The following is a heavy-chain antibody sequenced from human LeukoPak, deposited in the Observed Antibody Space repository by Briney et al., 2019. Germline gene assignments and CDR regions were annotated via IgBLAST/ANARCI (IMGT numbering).Heavy chain of an antibody. CDR2: IHQDGSET. Sequence: GGSLRLSCAASGFTFSRYWMSWVRQAPGKGLEWVANIHQDGSETYYVDSVKGRFTISRDNAKNSLYLQMNSLRAEDTAVYYCAKLAYCTDNVCYPWSTGYFDYWGQGTLVTVSS. D-gene: IGHD2-8*01. CDR1: GFTFSRYW. CDR3: AKLAYCTDNVCYPWSTGYFDY. J-gene: IGHJ4*02. V-gene: IGHV3-7*03.